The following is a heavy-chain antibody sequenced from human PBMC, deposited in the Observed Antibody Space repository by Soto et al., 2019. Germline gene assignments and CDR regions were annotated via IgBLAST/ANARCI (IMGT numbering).Heavy chain of an antibody. J-gene: IGHJ4*02. D-gene: IGHD3-16*01. CDR1: GGSISSGDDY. V-gene: IGHV4-30-4*01. CDR3: ARGSMITSYWRD. CDR2: IYYSGTT. Sequence: QVQLQESGPGLVKPSQTLSLTCTVSGGSISSGDDYWSWIRQPPGKGLEWIGYIYYSGTTYYNPSLKSRVTISIDTSQNQFSLKLSSVTAADTAVDYCARGSMITSYWRDWGQGTLVTVSS.